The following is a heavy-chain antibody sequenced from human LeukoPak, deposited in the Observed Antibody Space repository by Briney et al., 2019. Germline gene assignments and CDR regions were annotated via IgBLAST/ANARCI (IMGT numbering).Heavy chain of an antibody. CDR3: AKDTGYSGYDP. V-gene: IGHV3-66*01. CDR1: GFTVSSNY. D-gene: IGHD5-12*01. CDR2: IYSGGRT. Sequence: PGGSLRLSCAASGFTVSSNYMTWVRQAPGKGLEWVSVIYSGGRTHYADSVKGRFTISRDNSKNTMYLQMNSVRVEDTAVYYCAKDTGYSGYDPWGQGTLVTVSS. J-gene: IGHJ5*02.